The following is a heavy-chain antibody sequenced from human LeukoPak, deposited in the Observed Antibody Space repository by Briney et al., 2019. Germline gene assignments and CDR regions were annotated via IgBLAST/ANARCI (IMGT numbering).Heavy chain of an antibody. CDR3: VRDNYDSGHVDY. D-gene: IGHD3-10*01. J-gene: IGHJ4*02. CDR1: GGSISSGGYY. Sequence: SETLSLTCTVSGGSISSGGYYWSWIRQPPGKGLEWIGYIYHSGSTYYNPSLKSRVTISVDRSKNQFSLKLSSVTAADTAVYYCVRDNYDSGHVDYWGQGTLVTVSS. CDR2: IYHSGST. V-gene: IGHV4-30-2*01.